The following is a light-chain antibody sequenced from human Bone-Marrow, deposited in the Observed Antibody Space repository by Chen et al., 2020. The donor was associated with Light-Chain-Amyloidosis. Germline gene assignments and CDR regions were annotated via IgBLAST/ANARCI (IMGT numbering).Light chain of an antibody. J-gene: IGKJ4*01. Sequence: EIVLTQSPGTLSLSPGEGANLSCRASQTSSSNYSPWYQQKFGQAPRLLIYGSSSRATGIPDRFTGSGSATDFTLTINRLAPEDFAMYYCQQYGTSPLTFGGGTKVEIK. CDR2: GSS. V-gene: IGKV3-20*01. CDR3: QQYGTSPLT. CDR1: QTSSSNY.